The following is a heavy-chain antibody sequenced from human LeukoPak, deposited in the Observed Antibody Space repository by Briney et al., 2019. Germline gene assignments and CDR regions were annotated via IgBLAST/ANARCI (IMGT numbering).Heavy chain of an antibody. CDR1: GFTFSSYS. D-gene: IGHD3-3*01. V-gene: IGHV3-48*01. J-gene: IGHJ4*02. Sequence: PGGSLRLSCAASGFTFSSYSMNWVRQAPGKGLEWVSYISSSSSTIYYADSVKGRFTISRDNAKNSLYLQMNSLRAEDTAVYYCARDRLHYDFWSGYYDYWGQGTLVTVSS. CDR3: ARDRLHYDFWSGYYDY. CDR2: ISSSSSTI.